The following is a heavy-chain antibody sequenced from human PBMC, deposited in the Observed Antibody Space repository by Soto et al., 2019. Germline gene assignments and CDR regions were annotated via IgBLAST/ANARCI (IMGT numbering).Heavy chain of an antibody. CDR2: ISAYNGNT. Sequence: ASVKVSCKASGYTFTSYGISWVRQAPGQGLEWMGWISAYNGNTNYAQKLQGRVTMTTDTSTSTAYMELRSLRSDDTAVYYCARVPLAVAGPPPFDYRGQGTLVTVSS. D-gene: IGHD6-19*01. V-gene: IGHV1-18*01. CDR1: GYTFTSYG. J-gene: IGHJ4*02. CDR3: ARVPLAVAGPPPFDY.